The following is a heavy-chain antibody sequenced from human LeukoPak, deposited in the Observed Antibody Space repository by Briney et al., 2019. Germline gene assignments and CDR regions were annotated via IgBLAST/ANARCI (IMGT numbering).Heavy chain of an antibody. CDR1: RYTFTDYY. D-gene: IGHD3-22*01. Sequence: ASVTVSYMASRYTFTDYYRHLLRQAPAQALEWLGWINPNSGGTNYAQKFQGRVTMTRDTSISTAYMELSRLRSDDTAVYYCARGNPTYYYDSSGPADYWGQGTLVTVSS. J-gene: IGHJ4*02. V-gene: IGHV1-2*02. CDR3: ARGNPTYYYDSSGPADY. CDR2: INPNSGGT.